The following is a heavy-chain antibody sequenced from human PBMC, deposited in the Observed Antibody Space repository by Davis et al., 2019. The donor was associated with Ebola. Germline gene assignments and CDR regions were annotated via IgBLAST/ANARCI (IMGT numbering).Heavy chain of an antibody. CDR3: ARDWYYYDSSGYYYVDYYYYGMDV. CDR1: GFTFSSYA. D-gene: IGHD3-22*01. CDR2: ISGSGGST. J-gene: IGHJ6*02. Sequence: GESLKISCAASGFTFSSYAMSWVRQAPGKGLEWVSAISGSGGSTYYADSVKGRFTISRDNSKNTLYLQMNSLRAEDTAVYYCARDWYYYDSSGYYYVDYYYYGMDVWGQGTTVTVSS. V-gene: IGHV3-23*01.